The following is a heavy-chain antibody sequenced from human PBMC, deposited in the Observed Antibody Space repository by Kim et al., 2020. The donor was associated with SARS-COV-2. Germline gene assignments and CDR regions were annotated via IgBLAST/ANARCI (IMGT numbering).Heavy chain of an antibody. CDR1: GFAFSSYT. D-gene: IGHD6-19*01. CDR3: ARDRSSGGRIFGVLDI. V-gene: IGHV3-21*06. CDR2: ISSSSRYI. Sequence: GGSLRLSCAASGFAFSSYTMTWVRQAPGEGLQWVSCISSSSRYIYYADSVKGRFTISRDNAKNLLYLEMNSLTAEDTALYFCARDRSSGGRIFGVLDIWAQGTLLTVSS. J-gene: IGHJ4*03.